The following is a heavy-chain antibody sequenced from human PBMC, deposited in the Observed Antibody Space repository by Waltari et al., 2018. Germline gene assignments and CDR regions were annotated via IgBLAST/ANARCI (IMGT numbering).Heavy chain of an antibody. CDR1: GFTVSSNY. D-gene: IGHD3-10*01. CDR3: AKGTYGAHVQFDY. CDR2: IYSEVST. J-gene: IGHJ4*02. V-gene: IGHV3-53*01. Sequence: EVQLVESGGDLIQPGGSLRLSCAASGFTVSSNYMSWVRQTPGKGLAWVSVIYSEVSTYYADAVKGRFTISRDNSKNTLYLQMNSLRAEDTAVYYCAKGTYGAHVQFDYWGQGTLVTVSS.